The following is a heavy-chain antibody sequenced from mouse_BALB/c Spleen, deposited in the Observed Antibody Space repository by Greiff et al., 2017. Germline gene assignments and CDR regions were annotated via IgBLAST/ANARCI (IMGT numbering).Heavy chain of an antibody. CDR1: GFTFSDYY. V-gene: IGHV5-4*02. CDR3: ARAEGTFYAMDD. J-gene: IGHJ4*01. CDR2: ISDGGSYT. D-gene: IGHD3-3*01. Sequence: EVKLMESGGGLVKPGGSLKLSCAASGFTFSDYYMYWVRQTPEKRLEWVATISDGGSYTYYPDSVKGRFTISRDNAKNNLYLQMSSLKSEDTAMYYCARAEGTFYAMDDWGQGTSVTVSS.